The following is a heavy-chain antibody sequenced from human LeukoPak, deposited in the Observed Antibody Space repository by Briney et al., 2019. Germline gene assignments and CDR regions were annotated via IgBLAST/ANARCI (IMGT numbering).Heavy chain of an antibody. CDR1: GGSISSYY. Sequence: SETLSLTCTVSGGSISSYYWSWIRQPPGKGLEWIGYIYYSGSTNYNPSLKSRVTISLDTSKNQFSLKLSSVTAADTAVYYCARGTIAAAGRYNWFDPWGQGTLVTVSS. CDR2: IYYSGST. V-gene: IGHV4-59*01. CDR3: ARGTIAAAGRYNWFDP. J-gene: IGHJ5*02. D-gene: IGHD6-13*01.